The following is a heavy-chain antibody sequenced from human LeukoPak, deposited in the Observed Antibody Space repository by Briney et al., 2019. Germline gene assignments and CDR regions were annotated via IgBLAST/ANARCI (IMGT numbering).Heavy chain of an antibody. CDR2: IYPGDSDT. CDR1: GYSFTNYW. D-gene: IGHD1-1*01. Sequence: GESLKISCKGSGYSFTNYWIGWVRQMPGKGLEWMGIIYPGDSDTRYRPSFQGQVTISADKSISTAYLQWSSLKASDSAMYYCARHLSASNEEFDYWGQGILVTVSS. V-gene: IGHV5-51*01. J-gene: IGHJ4*02. CDR3: ARHLSASNEEFDY.